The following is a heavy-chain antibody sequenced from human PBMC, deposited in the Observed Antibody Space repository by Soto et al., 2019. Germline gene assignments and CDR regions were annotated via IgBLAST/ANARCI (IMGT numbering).Heavy chain of an antibody. CDR3: AGAPHRWSSVYYAGY. J-gene: IGHJ4*02. CDR1: GGTFSSYA. CDR2: IIPIFGTA. V-gene: IGHV1-69*12. Sequence: QVQLVQSGAEVKKPGSSVKVSCKASGGTFSSYAISWVRQAPGQGLEWMGGIIPIFGTANYAQKFQGRVTITADESPSTADMELSSRRSEDTAVYYCAGAPHRWSSVYYAGYWGQGTRVPVSS. D-gene: IGHD3-22*01.